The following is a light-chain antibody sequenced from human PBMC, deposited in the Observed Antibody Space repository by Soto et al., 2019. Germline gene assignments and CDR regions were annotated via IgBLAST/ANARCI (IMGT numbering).Light chain of an antibody. CDR1: SSNIGAGYD. V-gene: IGLV1-40*01. J-gene: IGLJ2*01. CDR3: QSYDSSLSGSVV. Sequence: QSVLTQPPSVSGAPGQRVTISCTGSSSNIGAGYDVHWYQQLPGTAPKLLIYGNSNRPSGVPDRFSGSKSGTSASLAITGLQGEDKADYYCQSYDSSLSGSVVFGGGTKLTVL. CDR2: GNS.